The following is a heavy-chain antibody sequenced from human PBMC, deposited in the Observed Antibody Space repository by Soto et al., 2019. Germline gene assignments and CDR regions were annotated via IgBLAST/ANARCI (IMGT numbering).Heavy chain of an antibody. CDR3: AKDGTATVGLLGY. CDR2: ISGSGGST. D-gene: IGHD4-17*01. V-gene: IGHV3-23*01. Sequence: EVQLLESGGGLVQPGGSLRLSCAASGFTFSSYAMSWVRQAPGKGLEWVSAISGSGGSTYYADSVKGRFTISRDNSKNTLYLQMNSLRAEDTAVYFCAKDGTATVGLLGYWGQGTLVTVSS. CDR1: GFTFSSYA. J-gene: IGHJ4*02.